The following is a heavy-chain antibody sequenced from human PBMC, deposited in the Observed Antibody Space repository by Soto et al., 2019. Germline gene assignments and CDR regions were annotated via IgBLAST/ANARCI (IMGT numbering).Heavy chain of an antibody. J-gene: IGHJ4*02. Sequence: EVQLLESGGGLVQPGGSLRLSCAASGFTFSNYAMRWVRQAPGKGLEWVAAVSGSGGAAYYADSVKGRFTISRDNAKNRMSLAINSLRADDAAVYYCAKGWSSSAWDSHYFDSWGQGSRVTVSS. CDR2: VSGSGGAA. CDR1: GFTFSNYA. V-gene: IGHV3-23*01. CDR3: AKGWSSSAWDSHYFDS. D-gene: IGHD3-3*01.